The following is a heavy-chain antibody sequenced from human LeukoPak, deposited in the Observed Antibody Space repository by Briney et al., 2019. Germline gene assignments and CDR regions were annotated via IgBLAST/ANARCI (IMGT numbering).Heavy chain of an antibody. CDR1: GGSISSSSYY. CDR2: IYYSGST. D-gene: IGHD3-22*01. Sequence: NASETLSLTCTVSGGSISSSSYYWGWIRQPPGKGLQWIGRIYYSGSTYYNPSLKSRVIISVDTSKNQFSLKLSSEPAADTAVYYCARHSSMRSPITPWGQGTLVTVSS. J-gene: IGHJ5*02. CDR3: ARHSSMRSPITP. V-gene: IGHV4-39*01.